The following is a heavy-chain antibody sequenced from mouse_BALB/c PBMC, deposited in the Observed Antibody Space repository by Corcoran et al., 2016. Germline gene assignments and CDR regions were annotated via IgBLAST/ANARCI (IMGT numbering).Heavy chain of an antibody. CDR1: GYTFTNYG. D-gene: IGHD2-4*01. J-gene: IGHJ3*01. Sequence: QIQLVQSGPELKKPGETVKISCKASGYTFTNYGMNWVKQAPGKGLKWMGWINTYTGEPTYADDVKGRFAFSLETSASTAYLQINNLKNEDTATYVGARCEITTGFAYWGQGTLVTVSA. CDR2: INTYTGEP. V-gene: IGHV9-3-1*01. CDR3: ARCEITTGFAY.